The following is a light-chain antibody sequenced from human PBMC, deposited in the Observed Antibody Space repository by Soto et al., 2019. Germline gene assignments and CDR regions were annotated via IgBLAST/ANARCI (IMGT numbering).Light chain of an antibody. CDR3: QQYNNWPRRT. Sequence: EIVMTQSPATLSVSPGERATLSCRASQSVSSNLAWYQQKPGQAPRLLIYGASTRATGIPARFSGSGSGTEFTLTISSRKSEDFAVYYCQQYNNWPRRTFGQGTKVEIK. CDR1: QSVSSN. V-gene: IGKV3-15*01. CDR2: GAS. J-gene: IGKJ1*01.